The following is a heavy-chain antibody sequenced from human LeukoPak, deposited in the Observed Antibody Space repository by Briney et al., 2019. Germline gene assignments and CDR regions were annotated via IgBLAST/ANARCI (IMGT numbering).Heavy chain of an antibody. CDR3: VKDIEVTY. CDR1: GFGFNDAA. J-gene: IGHJ4*02. Sequence: PGGSLRLSCAASGFGFNDAAMTWVRKAPGKGPEWVSLVSSSGANTYYADSVKGRFTISRDNSKNTLFLQMNSLRVEDTAMYYCVKDIEVTYWGQGTLVTVSS. V-gene: IGHV3-23*01. D-gene: IGHD2-21*01. CDR2: VSSSGANT.